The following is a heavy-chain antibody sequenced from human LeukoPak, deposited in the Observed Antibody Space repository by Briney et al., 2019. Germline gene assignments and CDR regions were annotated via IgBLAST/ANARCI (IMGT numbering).Heavy chain of an antibody. J-gene: IGHJ6*02. CDR2: ISGSGGST. D-gene: IGHD2-15*01. CDR3: AKGSGGSCYSGMDV. Sequence: GGSLRLSCAASGFTFSSYAMSWVRQAPGKGLEWVSAISGSGGSTYYADSVKGRFTISRDDSKNTLYLQIDSLRAEDTAVYYCAKGSGGSCYSGMDVWGQGTTVTVSS. CDR1: GFTFSSYA. V-gene: IGHV3-23*01.